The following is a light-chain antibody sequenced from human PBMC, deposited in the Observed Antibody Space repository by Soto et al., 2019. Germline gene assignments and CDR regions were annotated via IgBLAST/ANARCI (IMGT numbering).Light chain of an antibody. CDR2: AAT. CDR3: QQSYSNPPWT. CDR1: QSISSY. J-gene: IGKJ2*02. V-gene: IGKV1-39*01. Sequence: DIQMTQSPSSLSASVGDRVTITCRASQSISSYLNWYQQKPGKAPKLLIYAATSLQSGVPSRFSGSGSGTDFTLTISSLQPEDFATYYGQQSYSNPPWTFGQGTKLEIK.